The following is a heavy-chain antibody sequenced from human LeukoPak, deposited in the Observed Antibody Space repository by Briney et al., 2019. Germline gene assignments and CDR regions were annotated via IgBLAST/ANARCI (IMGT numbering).Heavy chain of an antibody. Sequence: GGSLRLSCAASGFTFSSYEMNWVRQAPGKGLEWVSYISSSGSTIYYADSVKGRFTISRDNSKNTLFLQMNSLRSEDTAMYYCARPYSSGWSLPFDYWGQGTLVTVSS. CDR2: ISSSGSTI. D-gene: IGHD6-19*01. CDR1: GFTFSSYE. CDR3: ARPYSSGWSLPFDY. J-gene: IGHJ4*02. V-gene: IGHV3-48*03.